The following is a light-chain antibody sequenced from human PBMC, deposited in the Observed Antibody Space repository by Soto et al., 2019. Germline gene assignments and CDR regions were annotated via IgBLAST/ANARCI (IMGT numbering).Light chain of an antibody. J-gene: IGLJ3*02. Sequence: QSVLTQPASVSGSPGQSIAISRTGTSSDVGGYNYVSWYQQHPGKAPKLMIYEVSNRPSGVSNRFSGSKSGNTASLTISGLQAEDEADYYCTSYTSGNTRKVFGGGTKLTVL. CDR1: SSDVGGYNY. CDR2: EVS. CDR3: TSYTSGNTRKV. V-gene: IGLV2-14*01.